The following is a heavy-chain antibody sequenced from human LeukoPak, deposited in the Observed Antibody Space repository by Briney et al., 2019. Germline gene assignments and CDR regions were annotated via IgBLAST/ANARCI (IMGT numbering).Heavy chain of an antibody. V-gene: IGHV1-18*01. Sequence: GASVKVSCKASGYTFTSYGISWVRQAPGQGLEWMGWISAYNGNTNYAQKLQGRVTMTTDTSTSTAYMELRSLRSDDTAVYYCARVQRARFDSSGWGYYFDYWGQGTLVTVSS. J-gene: IGHJ4*02. D-gene: IGHD3-22*01. CDR1: GYTFTSYG. CDR2: ISAYNGNT. CDR3: ARVQRARFDSSGWGYYFDY.